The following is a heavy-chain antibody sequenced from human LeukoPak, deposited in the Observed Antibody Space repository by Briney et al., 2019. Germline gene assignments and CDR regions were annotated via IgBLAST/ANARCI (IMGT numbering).Heavy chain of an antibody. CDR2: IGTENAYT. V-gene: IGHV1-18*01. CDR1: GYTFNTYG. D-gene: IGHD1-1*01. J-gene: IGHJ4*02. Sequence: ASVKVSCKASGYTFNTYGISWVRQSPGQELEWMGWIGTENAYTIYAEKFQGRVTLTTDTSTTTVHMELRSLRSDDTAVYYCARDRERGLDYCGQGSLVTVSS. CDR3: ARDRERGLDY.